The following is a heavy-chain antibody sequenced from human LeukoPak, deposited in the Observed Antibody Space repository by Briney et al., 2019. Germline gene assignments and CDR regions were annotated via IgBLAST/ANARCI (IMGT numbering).Heavy chain of an antibody. D-gene: IGHD4-17*01. CDR1: GGSISSSSYY. J-gene: IGHJ2*01. Sequence: SETLSLTCTVSGGSISSSSYYWGWIRQPPGKGLEWIGSIYYSGSTYYNLSLKSRVTISVDTSKNQFSLKLSSVTAADTAVYYCARNFVCYGDYWYFDLWGRGTLVTVSS. CDR3: ARNFVCYGDYWYFDL. CDR2: IYYSGST. V-gene: IGHV4-39*01.